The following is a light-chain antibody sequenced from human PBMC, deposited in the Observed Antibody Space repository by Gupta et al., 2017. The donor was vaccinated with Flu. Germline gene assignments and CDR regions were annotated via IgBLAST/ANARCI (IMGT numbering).Light chain of an antibody. J-gene: IGKJ1*01. Sequence: FRQRPGKATHVLTIKYCTIESGVPPRFSGSGYGTDFTLTISNVEPEDAAYYYCQQQNSFPWTFGQGTKVEIK. CDR2: KYC. CDR3: QQQNSFPWT. V-gene: IGKV1-5*03.